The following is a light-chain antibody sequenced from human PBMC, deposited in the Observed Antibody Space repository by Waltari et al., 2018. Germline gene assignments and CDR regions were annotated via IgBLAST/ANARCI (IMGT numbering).Light chain of an antibody. J-gene: IGKJ5*01. Sequence: EIVLTQSPATLSLSPGERATLSCRASQSVSRSLAWYQHKPGQAPRLLIYEASNRATDIPARFSGSGSGTDFTLTISSLEPEDFAVYYCQQRSNLPPVTFGQGTRLEIK. CDR2: EAS. CDR1: QSVSRS. V-gene: IGKV3-11*01. CDR3: QQRSNLPPVT.